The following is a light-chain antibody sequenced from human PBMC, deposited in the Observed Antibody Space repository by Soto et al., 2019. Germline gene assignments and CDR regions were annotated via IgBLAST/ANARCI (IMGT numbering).Light chain of an antibody. CDR3: QQYDNSRLT. CDR2: GAS. J-gene: IGKJ4*01. Sequence: EVVLTQSPGTLSLSPGERATLSCRASQSVSSSFLSWYQQKPGQAPRLLIYGASSRAPGIPDRFSGSGSGTDFTLTISRLEPEDLAVYYCQQYDNSRLTFGGGTKVEIK. V-gene: IGKV3-20*01. CDR1: QSVSSSF.